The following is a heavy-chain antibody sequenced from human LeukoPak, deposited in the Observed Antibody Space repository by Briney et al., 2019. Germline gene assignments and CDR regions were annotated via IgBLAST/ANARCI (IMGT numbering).Heavy chain of an antibody. Sequence: PGASVKVSCKASGGTFSSYAISWVRQAPGQGLEWMGGIIPIFGTANYAQKFQGRVTITADESTSTAYMEPSSLRSEDTAVYYCANRGSSSWYYFDYWGQGTLVTVSS. D-gene: IGHD6-13*01. CDR3: ANRGSSSWYYFDY. CDR1: GGTFSSYA. CDR2: IIPIFGTA. V-gene: IGHV1-69*13. J-gene: IGHJ4*02.